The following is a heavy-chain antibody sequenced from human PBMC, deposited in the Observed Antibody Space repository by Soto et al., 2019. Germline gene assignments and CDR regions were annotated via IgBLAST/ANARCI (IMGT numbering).Heavy chain of an antibody. J-gene: IGHJ4*02. CDR2: INSDGSST. CDR3: ARSMPGQ. D-gene: IGHD2-2*01. CDR1: GFTFSSYC. Sequence: EVQLVESGGGLVQPGWSLRLSCAASGFTFSSYCMHWVRQAPGKGLVWVSRINSDGSSTFYADSVKGRFTIARDNAKNTLYLQMNSLRAEDTSVDYCARSMPGQWGQRNLVNVSS. V-gene: IGHV3-74*01.